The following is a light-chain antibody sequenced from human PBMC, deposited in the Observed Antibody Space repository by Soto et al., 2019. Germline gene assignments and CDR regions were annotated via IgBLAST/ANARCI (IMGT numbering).Light chain of an antibody. CDR1: SGDVGAYDY. J-gene: IGLJ1*01. V-gene: IGLV2-14*01. Sequence: QSALTQPASVSGSPGQSIAISCTGTSGDVGAYDYVSWYQHHPDKAPKLMIYEVSNRPSGVSDRFSGSKSDYTATLTISGLQAEDEADYYCASHTTSDTRVFGTGTKLTVL. CDR2: EVS. CDR3: ASHTTSDTRV.